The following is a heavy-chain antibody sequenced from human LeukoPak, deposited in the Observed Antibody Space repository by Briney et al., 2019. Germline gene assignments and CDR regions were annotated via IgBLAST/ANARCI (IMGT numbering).Heavy chain of an antibody. V-gene: IGHV3-23*01. CDR2: ISANGGET. J-gene: IGHJ4*02. Sequence: GGSLRLSCAASGFTVSSNYMSWVRQAPGKGLEWVSSISANGGETHYADSVKGRFTISRDNSKNTLYLQINNPRVEDTAVYYCAKRYYDFPLDYWGQGTLVTVSS. D-gene: IGHD3-3*01. CDR1: GFTVSSNY. CDR3: AKRYYDFPLDY.